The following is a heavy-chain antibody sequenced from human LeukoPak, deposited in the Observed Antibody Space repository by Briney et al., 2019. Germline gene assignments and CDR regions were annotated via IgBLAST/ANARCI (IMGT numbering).Heavy chain of an antibody. Sequence: PGGSLRLSCVASGFTFANFAMSWVRQSQEKGLEWVSVISSSGGSTYYADSVKGRFTISRDNSKNTLYLQMNSLRAEDTAVYYCAKDLSLVTLAYWGQGTLVTVSS. J-gene: IGHJ4*02. V-gene: IGHV3-23*01. CDR3: AKDLSLVTLAY. CDR2: ISSSGGST. CDR1: GFTFANFA. D-gene: IGHD3-9*01.